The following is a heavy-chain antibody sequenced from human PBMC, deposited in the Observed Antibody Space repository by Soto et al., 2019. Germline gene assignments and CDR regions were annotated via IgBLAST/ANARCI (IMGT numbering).Heavy chain of an antibody. CDR3: AREPLCGGRCYDNYFDP. J-gene: IGHJ5*02. D-gene: IGHD2-15*01. V-gene: IGHV1-3*04. Sequence: GASVKVSCKASGGTFSSYAIHWVRQAPGQRLEWMGWISIGNGNTASSQKFQDRVTITRETSASTAYMELTSLRSEDTAVYYCAREPLCGGRCYDNYFDPWGQGTLVTVSS. CDR2: ISIGNGNT. CDR1: GGTFSSYA.